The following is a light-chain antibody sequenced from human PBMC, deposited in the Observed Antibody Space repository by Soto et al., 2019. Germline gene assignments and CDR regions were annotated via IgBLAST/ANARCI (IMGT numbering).Light chain of an antibody. Sequence: EIVLTQSPATLSLSPGERATLSCRASQSVSSYLAWYQQKPGQAPRLLIYDAYNRATGIPARFSGSGSGTDFTLTISSPEPEDFAVYYCQQRSTWPPYTCGRGTKLEIK. J-gene: IGKJ2*01. V-gene: IGKV3-11*01. CDR3: QQRSTWPPYT. CDR2: DAY. CDR1: QSVSSY.